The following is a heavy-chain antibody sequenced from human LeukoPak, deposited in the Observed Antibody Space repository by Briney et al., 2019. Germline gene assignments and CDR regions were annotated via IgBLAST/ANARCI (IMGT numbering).Heavy chain of an antibody. V-gene: IGHV3-30*18. CDR2: ISYDGSNK. D-gene: IGHD3-3*01. Sequence: GGSLRLSCAASGFTFSTYGMHWARQAPGKGLEWAAVISYDGSNKYYTDSVKGRFTISRDNSKNTLYLHMNSLRAEDTAVYYCAKDAYGYYDFWSGFYFDYWGQGTLVTVSS. CDR1: GFTFSTYG. J-gene: IGHJ4*02. CDR3: AKDAYGYYDFWSGFYFDY.